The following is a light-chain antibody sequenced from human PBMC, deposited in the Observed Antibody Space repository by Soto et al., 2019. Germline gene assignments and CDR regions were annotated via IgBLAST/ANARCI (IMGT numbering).Light chain of an antibody. CDR2: TVT. CDR3: QQANSLPYT. J-gene: IGKJ2*01. V-gene: IGKV1-12*01. Sequence: EIQMTQSPSSVSAPVGDRVTITCRASQYISTWLAWYQQKPGEAPKLLIYTVTNLQSGVPSRFSGSGSGTDFTLTISSLQPEDSATYYCQQANSLPYTFGQGTKLEIK. CDR1: QYISTW.